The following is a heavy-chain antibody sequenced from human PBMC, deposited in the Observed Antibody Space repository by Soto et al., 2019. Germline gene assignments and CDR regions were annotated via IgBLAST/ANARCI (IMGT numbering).Heavy chain of an antibody. D-gene: IGHD3-22*01. V-gene: IGHV3-23*01. J-gene: IGHJ4*02. CDR3: AKAVYDSRSYNLGHDY. CDR2: ISGRDGST. Sequence: EVQLLESGGGLVQPGGSLRLSCAASGFTFTDYAMSWVRQAPGKGLEWVSGISGRDGSTSYADSVRGRFTISRDNSKKALYLQLHSLRHDDTAVYYCAKAVYDSRSYNLGHDYWGQGTLVIVSS. CDR1: GFTFTDYA.